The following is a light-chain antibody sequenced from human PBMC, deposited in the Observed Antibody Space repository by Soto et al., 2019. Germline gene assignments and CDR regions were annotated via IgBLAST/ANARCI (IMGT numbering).Light chain of an antibody. CDR3: QQTYTTPAST. J-gene: IGKJ1*01. Sequence: DIQMTQSPSSLSASVGDRVTITCRASQNIARYLNWYQHNPGKAPELLIYAASNLQDGVPSRFSGSGSGTEFTLTISSLQPEDFALYYCQQTYTTPASTFGQGTSVDVK. CDR2: AAS. CDR1: QNIARY. V-gene: IGKV1-39*01.